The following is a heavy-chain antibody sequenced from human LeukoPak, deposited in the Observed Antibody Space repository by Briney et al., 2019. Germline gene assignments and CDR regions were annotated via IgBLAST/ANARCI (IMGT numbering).Heavy chain of an antibody. D-gene: IGHD1-14*01. J-gene: IGHJ4*01. CDR1: GGSISSYY. CDR2: IYYSGST. V-gene: IGHV4-59*01. CDR3: ARSPTKRVTEDY. Sequence: SETLSLTCTVSGGSISSYYWSWIRQPPGKGLEWIGYIYYSGSTNYNPSLKSRVTISVDTSKNQFSLKLSSVTAADTAVYYCARSPTKRVTEDYWGHGILVTVSS.